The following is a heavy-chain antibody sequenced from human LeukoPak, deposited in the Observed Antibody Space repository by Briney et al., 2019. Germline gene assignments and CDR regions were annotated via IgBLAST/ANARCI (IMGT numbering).Heavy chain of an antibody. V-gene: IGHV3-20*04. Sequence: GGSLRLSCAASGFTFEDHAMNWVRQVPGKGLEWVSGINGNGGSTGYADSVKGHFTISRDNAKNSVYLQMSSLRAEDTALYYCAREGAGYRGYDYDYFYAMDVWGQGTTVTVSS. CDR2: INGNGGST. CDR3: AREGAGYRGYDYDYFYAMDV. CDR1: GFTFEDHA. D-gene: IGHD5-12*01. J-gene: IGHJ6*02.